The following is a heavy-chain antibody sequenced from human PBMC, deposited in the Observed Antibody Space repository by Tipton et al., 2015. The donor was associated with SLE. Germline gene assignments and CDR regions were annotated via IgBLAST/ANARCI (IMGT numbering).Heavy chain of an antibody. Sequence: GSLRLSCVASGFTFSSFWMHWVRQAPGKGLTWVSRITSEGTITSYADSVKGRFTISRDNARKTVYLQMNSLRAEDTAIYYCARVGEGSGYLYWGQGILVTVSS. CDR3: ARVGEGSGYLY. D-gene: IGHD3-3*01. V-gene: IGHV3-74*01. CDR1: GFTFSSFW. CDR2: ITSEGTIT. J-gene: IGHJ4*02.